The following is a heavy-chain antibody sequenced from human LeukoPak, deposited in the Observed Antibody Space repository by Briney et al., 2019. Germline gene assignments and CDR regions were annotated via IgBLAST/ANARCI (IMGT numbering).Heavy chain of an antibody. J-gene: IGHJ3*02. D-gene: IGHD3-16*01. CDR2: ISSSGSTI. CDR1: GFTFSSYE. Sequence: PGGSLRLSCAASGFTFSSYEMNWVRQAPGKGLEWVSYISSSGSTIYYADSVKGRFTISRDNAKNSLYLQMNSLRAEDTAVYYCAKGYVVGAFDIWGQGTMVTVSS. V-gene: IGHV3-48*03. CDR3: AKGYVVGAFDI.